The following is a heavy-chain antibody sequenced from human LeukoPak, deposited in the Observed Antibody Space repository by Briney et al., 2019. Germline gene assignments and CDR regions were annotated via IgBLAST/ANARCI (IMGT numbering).Heavy chain of an antibody. V-gene: IGHV3-53*01. CDR1: GFIVSSNY. Sequence: GGSLRLSCAASGFIVSSNYMSWVRQAPGKGLEWVSVIYSSGTTYYADSVKGRFTISRDNSKNTLYLQMNSLRAEDTAVYHCARVPSRGGYHFDYWGQGTLVTVSS. CDR2: IYSSGTT. J-gene: IGHJ4*02. D-gene: IGHD3-22*01. CDR3: ARVPSRGGYHFDY.